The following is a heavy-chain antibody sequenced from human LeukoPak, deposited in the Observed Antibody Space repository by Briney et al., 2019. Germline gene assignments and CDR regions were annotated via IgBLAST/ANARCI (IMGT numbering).Heavy chain of an antibody. Sequence: ASVKVSCKASGGTFSSYAISWVRQAPGQGLEWMGRIIPILGIANYAQKFQGRVTITADKSTSTAYMELSSLRSEDTAVYYCARGRTTETLYYYGMDVWGQGTTVTVSS. V-gene: IGHV1-69*04. D-gene: IGHD1-1*01. CDR1: GGTFSSYA. J-gene: IGHJ6*02. CDR3: ARGRTTETLYYYGMDV. CDR2: IIPILGIA.